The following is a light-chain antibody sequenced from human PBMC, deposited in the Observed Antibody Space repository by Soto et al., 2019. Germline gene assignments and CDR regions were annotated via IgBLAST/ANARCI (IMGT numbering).Light chain of an antibody. CDR1: SSDVGSYNL. Sequence: QSALTQPASGCGSPGQSITISCTGTSSDVGSYNLVSWYQQHPGKAPKLMIYEGSKRPSGVSNRFSGSKSGNTASLTISGLQAEDEADYYCCSYAGSSTSVVFGGGTKLTVL. J-gene: IGLJ2*01. CDR3: CSYAGSSTSVV. V-gene: IGLV2-23*01. CDR2: EGS.